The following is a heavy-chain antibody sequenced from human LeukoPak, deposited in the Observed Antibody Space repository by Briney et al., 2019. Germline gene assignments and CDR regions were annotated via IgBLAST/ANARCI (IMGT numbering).Heavy chain of an antibody. V-gene: IGHV1-69*13. Sequence: SVKVSCKASGGTFSSYAISWVRQAPGQGLEWMGGIIPIFGTANYAQKFQGRVTITADESTSTAYMELSSLRSEDTAVYYCASGYSSGWYPPDYYYYGMDVWGQGTTVTVSS. D-gene: IGHD6-19*01. J-gene: IGHJ6*02. CDR1: GGTFSSYA. CDR2: IIPIFGTA. CDR3: ASGYSSGWYPPDYYYYGMDV.